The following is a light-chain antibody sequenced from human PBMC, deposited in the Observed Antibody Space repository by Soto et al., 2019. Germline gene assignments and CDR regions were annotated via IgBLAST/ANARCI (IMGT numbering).Light chain of an antibody. CDR1: SSDVGGYNY. V-gene: IGLV2-14*01. Sequence: QSALTQPASVSGSPGQSITISCTGTSSDVGGYNYVSWYQQHPGKAPKLMIYDVSNRPSGVPHRFSGSKSGNTASLPISGLQADDDADYYCFSYTGSSTDVVFGGGTKLTVL. J-gene: IGLJ2*01. CDR3: FSYTGSSTDVV. CDR2: DVS.